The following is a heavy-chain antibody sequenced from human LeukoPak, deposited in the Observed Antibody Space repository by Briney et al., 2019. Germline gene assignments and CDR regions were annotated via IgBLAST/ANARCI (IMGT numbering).Heavy chain of an antibody. J-gene: IGHJ4*02. CDR2: ISSRSVYT. V-gene: IGHV3-21*01. D-gene: IGHD5-18*01. CDR3: ATFTSYSHGLDFDY. CDR1: AFAFSSYI. Sequence: KPGPSLRPSCAASAFAFSSYIMNSVRHAPGKGLEWVASISSRSVYTIYADSLSGRFTISRDNAKISLYMQMNSLRAEDTAVCYGATFTSYSHGLDFDYWGQGTLVTVS.